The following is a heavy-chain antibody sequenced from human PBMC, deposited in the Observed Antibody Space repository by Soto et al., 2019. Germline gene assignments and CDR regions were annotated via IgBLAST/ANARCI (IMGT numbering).Heavy chain of an antibody. CDR2: ISSTSSTI. CDR3: ARMTAADY. Sequence: GGSLRLSCAASGFTFSSYSMNWVRQAPGKGLEWVSYISSTSSTIYYADSVKGRFTISRDNAKSSLYLQMNSLRVEDTAVYYCARMTAADYWGQGTLVTVSS. J-gene: IGHJ4*02. CDR1: GFTFSSYS. D-gene: IGHD2-21*02. V-gene: IGHV3-48*01.